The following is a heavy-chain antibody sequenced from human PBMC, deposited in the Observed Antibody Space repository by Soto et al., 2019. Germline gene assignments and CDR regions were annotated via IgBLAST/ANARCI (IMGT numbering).Heavy chain of an antibody. V-gene: IGHV4-59*08. Sequence: PSETLSLACTVSGGSMSGYYWSWIRLPPGKPVEWIGYVHDSWGAAYNPSLRSRVAISLDTSKSQFSLSLTSVSATDTAIYYCVPQGYGPQPGPVDVWGQGTAVT. CDR2: VHDSWGA. CDR1: GGSMSGYY. J-gene: IGHJ6*02. D-gene: IGHD5-18*01. CDR3: VPQGYGPQPGPVDV.